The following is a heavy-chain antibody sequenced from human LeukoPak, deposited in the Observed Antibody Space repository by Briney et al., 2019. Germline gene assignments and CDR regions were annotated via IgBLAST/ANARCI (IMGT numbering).Heavy chain of an antibody. CDR2: ISTDGSTT. CDR1: GFTFIRHL. V-gene: IGHV3-74*01. D-gene: IGHD5-24*01. Sequence: PGGSLRLSCAGSGFTFIRHLMHWVRQAPGKGLVWVSRISTDGSTTLYSDSVKGRFTISRDNAKNTLYLQMNNLRAEDTAVYYCGSSEDGYIDYWGQGTLVSVSS. CDR3: GSSEDGYIDY. J-gene: IGHJ4*02.